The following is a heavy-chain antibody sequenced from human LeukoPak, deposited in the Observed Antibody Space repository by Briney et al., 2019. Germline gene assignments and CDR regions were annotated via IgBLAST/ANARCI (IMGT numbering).Heavy chain of an antibody. Sequence: SVKVSCKASGGTFSSYAISWVRQAPGQRLEWMGGIIPILGIANYAQKFQGRVTITADKSTSTAYMELSSLRSEDTAVYYCAAKICSSTSCYNNWFDPWGQGTLVTVSS. CDR3: AAKICSSTSCYNNWFDP. V-gene: IGHV1-69*10. J-gene: IGHJ5*02. D-gene: IGHD2-2*02. CDR2: IIPILGIA. CDR1: GGTFSSYA.